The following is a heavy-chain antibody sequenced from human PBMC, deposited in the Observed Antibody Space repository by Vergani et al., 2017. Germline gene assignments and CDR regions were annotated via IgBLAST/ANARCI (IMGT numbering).Heavy chain of an antibody. CDR2: IQFDGSNQ. J-gene: IGHJ4*02. CDR1: GFTLSNYD. CDR3: AKHFRGWGIDY. V-gene: IGHV3-30*02. D-gene: IGHD3-16*01. Sequence: QVQLVESGGGVVQRGGSLRLSCATSGFTLSNYDMQWIRPGPGKGLEFVAFIQFDGSNQYYADSVKGRFTLSRYFSKNTLYLQMNSLRTDDTATYYCAKHFRGWGIDYWGQGTQVIVSS.